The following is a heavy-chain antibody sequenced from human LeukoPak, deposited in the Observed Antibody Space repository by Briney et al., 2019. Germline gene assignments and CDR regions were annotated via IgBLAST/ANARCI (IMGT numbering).Heavy chain of an antibody. D-gene: IGHD4-17*01. CDR2: INPNSGGT. CDR1: GYTFTGYY. J-gene: IGHJ4*02. CDR3: AREAQDYGDYVYYFDY. Sequence: ASVKVSCKASGYTFTGYYMHWVRQAPGQGLEWMGWINPNSGGTNCAQKFQGRVTMTRDTSISTAYMELSRLRSDDTAVYYCAREAQDYGDYVYYFDYWGQGTLVTVSS. V-gene: IGHV1-2*02.